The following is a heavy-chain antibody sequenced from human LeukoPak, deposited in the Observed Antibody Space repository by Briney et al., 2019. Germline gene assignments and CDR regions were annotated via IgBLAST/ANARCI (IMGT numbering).Heavy chain of an antibody. CDR2: ISWNSGSI. CDR3: AKAAQYYYDSSGYYSALFDY. CDR1: GFTFDDYA. Sequence: GGSLRLSCAASGFTFDDYAMHWVRQAPGKGLEWVSGISWNSGSIGYADSGKGRFTISRDNAKNSLYLQMNSLGAEDTALYYCAKAAQYYYDSSGYYSALFDYWGQGTLVTVSS. D-gene: IGHD3-22*01. V-gene: IGHV3-9*01. J-gene: IGHJ4*02.